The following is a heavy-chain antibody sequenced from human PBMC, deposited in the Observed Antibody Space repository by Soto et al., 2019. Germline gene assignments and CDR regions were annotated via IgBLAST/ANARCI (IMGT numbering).Heavy chain of an antibody. V-gene: IGHV4-4*07. J-gene: IGHJ5*02. CDR3: ARGQRFSDWFDP. CDR2: VYSSGGT. CDR1: GGSMTSYY. Sequence: SETLSLTCTVSGGSMTSYYWTWIRQPAGKGLEWIGRVYSSGGTHYNPSLKSRVTISLDTSKNQFSLRLLSVTDADTAVYFCARGQRFSDWFDPWGQGTLVTSPQ. D-gene: IGHD3-3*01.